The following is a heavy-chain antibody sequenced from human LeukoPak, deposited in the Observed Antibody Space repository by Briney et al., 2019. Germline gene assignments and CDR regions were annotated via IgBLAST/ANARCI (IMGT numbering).Heavy chain of an antibody. CDR2: IRYDGGNK. J-gene: IGHJ4*02. CDR1: GFTFSSYG. D-gene: IGHD2-2*01. V-gene: IGHV3-30*02. CDR3: ARRYCSSTSCSPRSSYFDY. Sequence: GGSLRLSCAASGFTFSSYGMHWVRQAPGKGLEWVAFIRYDGGNKYYADSVKGRFTISRDNSKNTLYLQMNSLRAEDTAVYYCARRYCSSTSCSPRSSYFDYWGQGTLVTVSS.